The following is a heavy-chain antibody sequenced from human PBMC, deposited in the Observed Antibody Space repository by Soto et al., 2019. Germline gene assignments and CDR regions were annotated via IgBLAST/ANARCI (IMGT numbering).Heavy chain of an antibody. D-gene: IGHD6-13*01. Sequence: EVQLLESGGGLVHPGGSLRLSCAAAGFTFSIYVMSWVRQAPGKGLEWVSAISGSGGSTYYADSVKGRFTISRDNSKNTLYLQMNSLRADDTAVYYCAKATRGGAATLIRDYWGQGTLVTVSS. V-gene: IGHV3-23*01. J-gene: IGHJ4*02. CDR3: AKATRGGAATLIRDY. CDR2: ISGSGGST. CDR1: GFTFSIYV.